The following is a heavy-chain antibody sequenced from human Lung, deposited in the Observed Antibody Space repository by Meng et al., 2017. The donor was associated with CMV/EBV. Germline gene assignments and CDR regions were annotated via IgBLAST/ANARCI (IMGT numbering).Heavy chain of an antibody. CDR2: INPYSGAT. V-gene: IGHV1-2*02. Sequence: ASXXVSXKSSGYSFTGYYLHWVRQAPGQGLEWMGWINPYSGATKYAEKFQGRVTMTRNTSISTAYMELNTLRSDDTAVYYCASSTSGVVIGILRRYNWFDPWXQGTLFTVSS. CDR3: ASSTSGVVIGILRRYNWFDP. J-gene: IGHJ5*02. D-gene: IGHD2-21*01. CDR1: GYSFTGYY.